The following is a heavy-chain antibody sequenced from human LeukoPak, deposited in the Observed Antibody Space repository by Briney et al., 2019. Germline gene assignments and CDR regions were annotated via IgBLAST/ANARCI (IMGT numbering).Heavy chain of an antibody. Sequence: GGSLRLSCAASGFTFSSYAMSWLRQAPGKGLEWVSAISGSGGSTHYADSVKGRFTISRDNSKNTLYPQMNSLRADDTAVYYCAKGGSSGWYLSNWFDPWGQGTLVTVSS. V-gene: IGHV3-23*01. CDR1: GFTFSSYA. J-gene: IGHJ5*02. CDR2: ISGSGGST. D-gene: IGHD6-19*01. CDR3: AKGGSSGWYLSNWFDP.